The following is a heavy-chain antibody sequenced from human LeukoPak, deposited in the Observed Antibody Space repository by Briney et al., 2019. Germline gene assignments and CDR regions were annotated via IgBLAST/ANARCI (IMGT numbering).Heavy chain of an antibody. CDR3: ADGYSSGQDAFDI. J-gene: IGHJ3*02. CDR1: GGTFSSYT. D-gene: IGHD6-19*01. V-gene: IGHV1-69*02. CDR2: IIPILGIA. Sequence: SVKVSCKASGGTFSSYTISWVRQAPGQGLEWMGRIIPILGIANYAQKFQGRVTITADKSTSTAYMELSSLRSEGTAVYYCADGYSSGQDAFDIWGQGTMVTVSS.